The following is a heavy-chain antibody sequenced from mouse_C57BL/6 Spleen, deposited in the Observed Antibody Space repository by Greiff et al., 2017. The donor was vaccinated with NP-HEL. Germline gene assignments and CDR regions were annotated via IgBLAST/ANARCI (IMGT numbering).Heavy chain of an antibody. CDR2: INYDGSST. J-gene: IGHJ4*01. V-gene: IGHV5-16*01. Sequence: EVQLVESEGGLVQPGSSMKLSCTASGFTFSDYYMAWVRQVPEKGLEWVANINYDGSSTYYLDSLKSRFIISRDNAKNILYLQMSSLKSEDTATYYCARESNYVYAMDYWGQGTSVTVSS. CDR1: GFTFSDYY. D-gene: IGHD2-5*01. CDR3: ARESNYVYAMDY.